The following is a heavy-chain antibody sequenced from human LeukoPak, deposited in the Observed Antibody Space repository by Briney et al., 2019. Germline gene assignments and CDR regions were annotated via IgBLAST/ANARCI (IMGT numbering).Heavy chain of an antibody. V-gene: IGHV4-34*01. CDR1: GGSFSGYY. Sequence: SETLSLTCAVYGGSFSGYYWSWIRQPPGKGLEWIGEINHSGSTNYNPSLKSRVTISVDTSKNQFSLKLSSVTAADTAVYYCARRIPGTNAFDIWGQGTMVTVSS. CDR2: INHSGST. CDR3: ARRIPGTNAFDI. D-gene: IGHD2-8*01. J-gene: IGHJ3*02.